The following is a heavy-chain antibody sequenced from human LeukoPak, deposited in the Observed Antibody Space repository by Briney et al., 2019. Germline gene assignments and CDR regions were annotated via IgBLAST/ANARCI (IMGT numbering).Heavy chain of an antibody. Sequence: GGSLRLSCTASEFTFSNYWMTWVRQAPGKGLEWVANIKQDGSERYYVDSVKGRFTNSRDNAKNSLYLQMNSLRAEDTAVYYCATDQAGGLDSWGQGTLVVVPS. CDR3: ATDQAGGLDS. CDR1: EFTFSNYW. D-gene: IGHD3-10*01. J-gene: IGHJ4*02. CDR2: IKQDGSER. V-gene: IGHV3-7*01.